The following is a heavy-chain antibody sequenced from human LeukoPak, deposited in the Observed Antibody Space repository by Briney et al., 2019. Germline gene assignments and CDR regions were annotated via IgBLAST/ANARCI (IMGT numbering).Heavy chain of an antibody. CDR1: GFTFSSRDW. V-gene: IGHV3-7*01. CDR2: IKQDGSEK. Sequence: GGSLRLSCVASGFTFSSRDWMTWVRQAPGKGLEWVANIKQDGSEKNYVDSVKGRFTISRDNAKNTLYLQMDSLRAEDTAVYYCAKGNYYYDSSGYSGKDWGQGTLVTVSS. J-gene: IGHJ4*02. D-gene: IGHD3-22*01. CDR3: AKGNYYYDSSGYSGKD.